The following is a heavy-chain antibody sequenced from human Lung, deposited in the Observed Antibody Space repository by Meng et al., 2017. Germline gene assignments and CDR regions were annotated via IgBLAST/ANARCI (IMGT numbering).Heavy chain of an antibody. V-gene: IGHV4-34*02. CDR2: INHSGST. CDR1: GGSFRDYY. J-gene: IGHJ4*02. Sequence: VHLRQWGAGLFKPSRTLAPTCVFSGGSFRDYYWSWIRQPPGKGLEWIGEINHSGSTNYNPSLESRATISVDTSQNNLSLKLSSVTAADSAVYYCARGPTTMAHDFDYWGQGTLVTVSS. D-gene: IGHD4-11*01. CDR3: ARGPTTMAHDFDY.